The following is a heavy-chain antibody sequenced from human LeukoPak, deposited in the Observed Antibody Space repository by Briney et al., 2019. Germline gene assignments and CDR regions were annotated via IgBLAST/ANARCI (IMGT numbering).Heavy chain of an antibody. J-gene: IGHJ4*02. CDR3: ARAYGSSSAYFDY. Sequence: SETLSLTCTVSGGSISSYYWSWIRQPPGKGLEWIGYIYYSGSTNYNSSLKSRVTISVDTSKNQFSLKLSSVTAADTAVYYCARAYGSSSAYFDYWGQGTLVTVSS. CDR2: IYYSGST. D-gene: IGHD6-6*01. V-gene: IGHV4-59*01. CDR1: GGSISSYY.